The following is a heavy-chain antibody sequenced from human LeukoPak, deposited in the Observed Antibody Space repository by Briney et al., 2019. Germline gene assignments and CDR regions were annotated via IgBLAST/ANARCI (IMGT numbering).Heavy chain of an antibody. Sequence: GRSLRLSCAASGFTFSSYAMHWVRQAPGKGLEWVAVISYDGSNKYYADSVKGRFTISRDNSKNTLYLQMNSLRAEDTAVYYCARDRHGCSSTSCYVIDYWGQGTLVTVSS. CDR1: GFTFSSYA. CDR2: ISYDGSNK. J-gene: IGHJ4*02. V-gene: IGHV3-30-3*01. CDR3: ARDRHGCSSTSCYVIDY. D-gene: IGHD2-2*01.